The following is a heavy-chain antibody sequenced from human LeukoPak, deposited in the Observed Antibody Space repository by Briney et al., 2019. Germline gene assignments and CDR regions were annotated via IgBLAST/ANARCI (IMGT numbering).Heavy chain of an antibody. J-gene: IGHJ4*02. V-gene: IGHV1-2*02. CDR3: ATHPGTTGTWAFDY. CDR2: INPNSGGT. Sequence: ASVKVSCKASGYTFTGYYMHWVRQAPGQGLEWMGWINPNSGGTNYAQKFQGRVTMTRDTSISTAYMELSRLRSDDTGVYYCATHPGTTGTWAFDYWGQGTLVTVSS. D-gene: IGHD1-1*01. CDR1: GYTFTGYY.